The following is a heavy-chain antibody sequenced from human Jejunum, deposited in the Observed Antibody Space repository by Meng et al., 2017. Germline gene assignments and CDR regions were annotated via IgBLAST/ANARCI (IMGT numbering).Heavy chain of an antibody. Sequence: QVQLVQSGAELKNPGASVKVSCKASGYTFITYAIHWVRQAPGQGLEWMGWINTNTGSPTYAQGLTGRFVFSLDTSLSTAFLQISSLKPEDTAIYYCAKKTQGSSGYFDYWGHGTLVTVSS. CDR2: INTNTGSP. J-gene: IGHJ4*01. CDR1: GYTFITYA. D-gene: IGHD2-8*02. V-gene: IGHV7-4-1*02. CDR3: AKKTQGSSGYFDY.